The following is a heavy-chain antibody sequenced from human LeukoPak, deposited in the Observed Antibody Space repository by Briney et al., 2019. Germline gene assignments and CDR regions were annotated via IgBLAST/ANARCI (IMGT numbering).Heavy chain of an antibody. Sequence: SCKASGYTFTGYYMHWVRQAPGKGLEWVAVIWYDGSNKYYADSVKGRFTISRDNSKNTLYLQMNSLRAEDTAVYYCVRSDYYYYGMDVWGQGTTVTVSS. V-gene: IGHV3-33*01. CDR1: GYTFTGYY. CDR3: VRSDYYYYGMDV. J-gene: IGHJ6*02. CDR2: IWYDGSNK.